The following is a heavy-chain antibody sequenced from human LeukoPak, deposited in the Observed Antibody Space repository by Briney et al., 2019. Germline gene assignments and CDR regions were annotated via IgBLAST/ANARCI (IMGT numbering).Heavy chain of an antibody. V-gene: IGHV3-48*01. CDR1: GFTFSSYS. Sequence: GGSLRLSCAASGFTFSSYSLNWVRQAPGKGLEWLSHVGFRDMTRYYADSVKGRFTISRDNSKNALYLQMNSLRAEDTAVYYCARGSGTYDPIDYWGQGTLVTVSS. CDR3: ARGSGTYDPIDY. J-gene: IGHJ4*02. CDR2: VGFRDMTR. D-gene: IGHD5-12*01.